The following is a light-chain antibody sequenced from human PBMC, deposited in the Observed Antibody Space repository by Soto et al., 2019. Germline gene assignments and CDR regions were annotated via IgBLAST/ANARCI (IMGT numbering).Light chain of an antibody. CDR2: GAS. CDR3: QQYGNSPIT. J-gene: IGKJ5*01. V-gene: IGKV3-20*01. CDR1: QSVTNNY. Sequence: DIVLTQSPGPLSLSPGERATLSCRASQSVTNNYLAWYQQKPGQAPRLLIDGASCRATGVPDRFSGTGSGTDFTLTISRLEPEDFAVFYCQQYGNSPITFGQGTRLEIK.